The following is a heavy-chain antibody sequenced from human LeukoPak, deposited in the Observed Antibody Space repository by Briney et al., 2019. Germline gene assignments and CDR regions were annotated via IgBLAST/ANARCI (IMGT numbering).Heavy chain of an antibody. J-gene: IGHJ4*02. CDR1: GFTFSDYY. Sequence: PGGSLRLSCAASGFTFSDYYMRWIRQAPGKGLEWVSYISSSGSCTNYAESVKGRFTISRDNSKNSLYLQMNRLRAEDTATYYCARDVEYGEFPWYFDYWGQGALVTVSS. V-gene: IGHV3-11*05. D-gene: IGHD3-10*01. CDR2: ISSSGSCT. CDR3: ARDVEYGEFPWYFDY.